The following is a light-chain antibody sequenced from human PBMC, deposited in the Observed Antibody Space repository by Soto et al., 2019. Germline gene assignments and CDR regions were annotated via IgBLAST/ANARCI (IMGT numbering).Light chain of an antibody. CDR1: QTVWTNY. CDR3: HQYAASRT. V-gene: IGKV3-20*01. CDR2: GAS. Sequence: EVVLTQSPGTLSLSPGERATLSCRASQTVWTNYLAGFHHRPGQAPRLVIYGASRRATGIPDRFTRSGSGTDFTLTISRLEREDFGVYYCHQYAASRTFGQGTKLEIK. J-gene: IGKJ2*02.